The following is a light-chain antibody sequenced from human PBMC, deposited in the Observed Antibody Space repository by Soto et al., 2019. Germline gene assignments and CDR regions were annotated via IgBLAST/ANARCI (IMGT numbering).Light chain of an antibody. Sequence: DIPMTQSPSSLSASVGDRVTLTCRASQDISNYLAWYQQKPGKVPKLLIYAASTLQSGVPSRFSGSGSGTDFTLTISSLQPEDVASYYCQKYNSAPKTFGQGTKVEI. CDR3: QKYNSAPKT. V-gene: IGKV1-27*01. J-gene: IGKJ1*01. CDR1: QDISNY. CDR2: AAS.